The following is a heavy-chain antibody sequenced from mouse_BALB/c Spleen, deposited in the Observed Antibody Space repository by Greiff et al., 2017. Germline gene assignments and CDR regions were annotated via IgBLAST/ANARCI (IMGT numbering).Heavy chain of an antibody. CDR2: IINGGGST. V-gene: IGHV5-12-2*01. CDR3: ARHEDWFAY. CDR1: GFTFSSYT. Sequence: EVMLVESGGGLVQPGGSLKLSCAASGFTFSSYTMSWVRQTPAKRLEWVAYIINGGGSTYYPDTVKGRFTISRDNAKNTLYLQMSSLKSEDTAMYYCARHEDWFAYWGQGTLVTVSA. J-gene: IGHJ3*01.